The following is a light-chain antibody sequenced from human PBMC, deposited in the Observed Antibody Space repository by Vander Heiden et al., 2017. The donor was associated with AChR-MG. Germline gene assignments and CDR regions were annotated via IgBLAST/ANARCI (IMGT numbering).Light chain of an antibody. J-gene: IGLJ2*01. CDR2: DVS. V-gene: IGLV2-14*01. CDR1: SSDVGGYIY. CDR3: SSYTINSSHRL. Sequence: QSALTQPASVSGSPGQSITISCTGTSSDVGGYIYVSWYQQHPGKAPKRMMDDVSERPSGVSDRFSGSKSGNKASLNISGLQAEDEADDYCSSYTINSSHRLFGGGTTVNVL.